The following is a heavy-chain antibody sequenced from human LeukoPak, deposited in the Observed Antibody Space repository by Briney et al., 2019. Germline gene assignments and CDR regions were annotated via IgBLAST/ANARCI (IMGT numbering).Heavy chain of an antibody. CDR2: IYHSGST. J-gene: IGHJ6*03. CDR3: ARLKYSSPYYYYMDV. Sequence: SETLSLTCAVSGGSISSSHWWSWVRQPPGKGLEWIGEIYHSGSTNYNPSLKSRVTISVDESQNQFSLQLSSMTAADTAVYYCARLKYSSPYYYYMDVWGKGTTVTVSS. D-gene: IGHD6-13*01. CDR1: GGSISSSHW. V-gene: IGHV4-4*02.